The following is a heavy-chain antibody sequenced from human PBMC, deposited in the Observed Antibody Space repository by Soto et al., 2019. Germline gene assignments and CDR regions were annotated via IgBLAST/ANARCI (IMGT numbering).Heavy chain of an antibody. V-gene: IGHV1-69*13. Sequence: SVKVSCKASGGTFSSYAISWVRQAPGQGLEWMGGIIPIFGTANYAQKFQGRVTITADESTSTAYMELSSLRSEDTAVYYCARREYCGGDCYFYYDAFDIWGQGTMVTVSS. CDR1: GGTFSSYA. J-gene: IGHJ3*02. CDR3: ARREYCGGDCYFYYDAFDI. CDR2: IIPIFGTA. D-gene: IGHD2-21*02.